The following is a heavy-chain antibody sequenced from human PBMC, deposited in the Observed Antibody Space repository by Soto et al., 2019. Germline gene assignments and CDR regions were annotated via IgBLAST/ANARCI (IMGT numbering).Heavy chain of an antibody. CDR1: GFTLGTAGLS. CDR2: IDWDGDR. Sequence: SGPTLVNHTQTLTLTCTFSGFTLGTAGLSVSWIRQAPGKALEWLAVIDWDGDRFYSASLKTRLSISKDTSKNEVVLTMTNMDPVDTATYFCARSQGGMLYNSYFDFWGQGTLVTVSS. CDR3: ARSQGGMLYNSYFDF. J-gene: IGHJ4*02. D-gene: IGHD2-8*01. V-gene: IGHV2-70*13.